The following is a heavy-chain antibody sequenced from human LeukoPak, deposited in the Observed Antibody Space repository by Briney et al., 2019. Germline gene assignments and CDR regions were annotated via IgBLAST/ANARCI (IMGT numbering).Heavy chain of an antibody. J-gene: IGHJ4*02. CDR3: ARLFGNYQNYFDY. CDR1: GGSISSYY. Sequence: PSETLSLTCTVSGGSISSYYWGWIRQPPGKGLEWVVHMYYRGNTFYNPSLKSRVTISVDTSKNQFSLKLRSVTAADTAVYYCARLFGNYQNYFDYWGQGTLVTVSS. CDR2: MYYRGNT. V-gene: IGHV4-39*07. D-gene: IGHD1-7*01.